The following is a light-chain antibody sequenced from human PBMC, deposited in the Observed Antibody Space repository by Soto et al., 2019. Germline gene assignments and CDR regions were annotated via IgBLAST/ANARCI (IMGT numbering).Light chain of an antibody. J-gene: IGLJ1*01. CDR1: SSDVGAFNY. Sequence: QSVLTQPASVSGCPGQSISISCIATSSDVGAFNYVSWYQHHPGKAPQLIIYDVTSRPSGVSNGFSASKSGNTASLTISGLQAEDEADYYCSSYTTRNTEVFGTGTKVTVL. CDR2: DVT. V-gene: IGLV2-14*03. CDR3: SSYTTRNTEV.